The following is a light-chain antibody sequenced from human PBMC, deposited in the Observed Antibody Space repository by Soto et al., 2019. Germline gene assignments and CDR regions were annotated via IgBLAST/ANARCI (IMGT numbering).Light chain of an antibody. CDR3: SSYAGSNNLGV. CDR1: SSDVGGCNY. J-gene: IGLJ2*01. Sequence: QSALTQPPSASGSPGQSVTISCTGTSSDVGGCNYVSWYQQHPGKAPKLMIYEVSKRPSGVPDRFSGSKSGNTASLTVSGLQAEDEAAYYCSSYAGSNNLGVFGGGTKLTVL. V-gene: IGLV2-8*01. CDR2: EVS.